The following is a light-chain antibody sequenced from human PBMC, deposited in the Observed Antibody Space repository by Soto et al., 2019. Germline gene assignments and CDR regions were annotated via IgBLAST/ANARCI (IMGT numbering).Light chain of an antibody. CDR1: SSDVGGYNY. J-gene: IGLJ1*01. Sequence: QSVLTQPASVSGSPGQSITISCGGTSSDVGGYNYVSWYQQHPGKAPQVMIYDVSNRPSGVSNRFSGSKSGNTASLTISGLQAEDEADYYCYSYTTSSTYVFGTGTKVTV. CDR3: YSYTTSSTYV. CDR2: DVS. V-gene: IGLV2-14*01.